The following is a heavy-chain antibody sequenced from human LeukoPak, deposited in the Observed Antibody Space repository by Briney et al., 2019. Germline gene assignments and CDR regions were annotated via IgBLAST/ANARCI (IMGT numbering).Heavy chain of an antibody. Sequence: PGGSLRLSCAASGFTFSSYAMSLVRQAPGKGLEWVSAISGSGGSTYYADSVKGRFTISRDNSKNTLYLQMNSLRAEDTAVYYCAKHYRGAAAARPYFDYWGQGTLVTVSS. J-gene: IGHJ4*02. CDR3: AKHYRGAAAARPYFDY. D-gene: IGHD6-13*01. CDR2: ISGSGGST. V-gene: IGHV3-23*01. CDR1: GFTFSSYA.